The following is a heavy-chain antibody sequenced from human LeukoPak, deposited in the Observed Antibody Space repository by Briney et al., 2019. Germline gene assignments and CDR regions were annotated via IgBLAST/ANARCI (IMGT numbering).Heavy chain of an antibody. V-gene: IGHV1-2*02. CDR3: ARGGGIVVVVASTLT. J-gene: IGHJ4*02. CDR2: VNTNSGGP. D-gene: IGHD2-15*01. CDR1: GYTFTGYF. Sequence: ASVKVPCKASGYTFTGYFMHWVRQAPGHELKWMGWVNTNSGGPNSAHKLQGRVTMARDTSLSTAYMELSRLSSDDTAVYYGARGGGIVVVVASTLTWGQGTLVTVSS.